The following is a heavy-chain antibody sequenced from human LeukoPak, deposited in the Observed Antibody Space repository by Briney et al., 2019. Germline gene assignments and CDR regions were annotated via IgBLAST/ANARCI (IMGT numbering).Heavy chain of an antibody. V-gene: IGHV5-51*01. CDR2: IYPGDSDT. CDR3: ARQASYYYDSSGYYPRSHPYYFDY. J-gene: IGHJ4*02. D-gene: IGHD3-22*01. CDR1: GYSFTSYW. Sequence: GESLKISCKGSGYSFTSYWIGWVRQMPGKGLEWMGIIYPGDSDTSDSPSFQGQVTISADKSISTAYLQWSSLKASDTAMYYCARQASYYYDSSGYYPRSHPYYFDYWGQGTLVTVSS.